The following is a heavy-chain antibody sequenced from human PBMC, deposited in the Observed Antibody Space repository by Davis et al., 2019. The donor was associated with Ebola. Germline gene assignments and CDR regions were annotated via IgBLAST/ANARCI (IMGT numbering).Heavy chain of an antibody. V-gene: IGHV4-61*01. CDR1: GGSVSSGSYY. Sequence: PSETLSLTCTVSGGSVSSGSYYWSWIRQPPGKGLEWIGYIYYSGSTYYNPSLKSRVTISVDTSKNQFSLKLSSVTAADTAVYYCATSYQGYAFDIWGQGTMVTVSS. J-gene: IGHJ3*02. D-gene: IGHD1-1*01. CDR2: IYYSGST. CDR3: ATSYQGYAFDI.